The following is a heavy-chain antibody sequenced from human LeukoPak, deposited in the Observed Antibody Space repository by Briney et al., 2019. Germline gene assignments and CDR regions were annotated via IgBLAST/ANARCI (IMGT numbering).Heavy chain of an antibody. Sequence: PGGSLRLSCAASGFTFSSYGMHWVRQAPGKGLERVAVISYDGSNKYYADSVKGRFTISRDNSKNTLYLQMNSLRAEDTAVYYCAKDIEGGHIVVVTAPSAFDIWGQGTMVTVSS. V-gene: IGHV3-30*18. J-gene: IGHJ3*02. CDR2: ISYDGSNK. D-gene: IGHD2-21*02. CDR3: AKDIEGGHIVVVTAPSAFDI. CDR1: GFTFSSYG.